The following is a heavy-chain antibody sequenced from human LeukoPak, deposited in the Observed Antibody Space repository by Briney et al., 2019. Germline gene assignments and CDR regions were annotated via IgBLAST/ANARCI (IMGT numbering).Heavy chain of an antibody. J-gene: IGHJ4*02. D-gene: IGHD2-2*01. Sequence: SVNASCKASGYTFTGYYMDWVRQAPGQGLEWMGWINPSSGGTNYAQKFQGRVSMTRGTSISTANMELSRLRSDDTAVYYCARDVGEYCSSVSCYASDYWGQGTLVTVSS. CDR3: ARDVGEYCSSVSCYASDY. CDR2: INPSSGGT. CDR1: GYTFTGYY. V-gene: IGHV1-2*02.